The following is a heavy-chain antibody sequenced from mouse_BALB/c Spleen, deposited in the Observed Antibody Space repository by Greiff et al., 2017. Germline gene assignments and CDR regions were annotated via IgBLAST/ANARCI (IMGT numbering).Heavy chain of an antibody. V-gene: IGHV3-8*02. Sequence: EVKLMESGPSLVKPSQTLSLTCSVTGDSITSGYWNWIRKFPGNKLEYMGYISYSGSTYYNPSLKSRISITRDTSKNQYYLQLNSVTTEDTATYYCAGGADGYYAWFAYWGQGTLVTVSA. D-gene: IGHD2-3*01. CDR3: AGGADGYYAWFAY. J-gene: IGHJ3*01. CDR2: ISYSGST. CDR1: GDSITSGY.